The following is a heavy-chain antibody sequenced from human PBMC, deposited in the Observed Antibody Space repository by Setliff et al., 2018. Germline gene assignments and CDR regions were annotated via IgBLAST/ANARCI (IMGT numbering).Heavy chain of an antibody. D-gene: IGHD2-15*01. CDR1: GDSISRAKYY. J-gene: IGHJ4*02. CDR3: ARSDGGSSGPDY. V-gene: IGHV3-NL1*01. Sequence: PSETLSLTCTVSGDSISRAKYYWSWIRQSAGKGLEWVSVIHSGGSSTYYADSVKGRFTISRDNSENTLNLQMNSLRPDDTAVYHCARSDGGSSGPDYWGQGTLVTVSS. CDR2: IHSGGSST.